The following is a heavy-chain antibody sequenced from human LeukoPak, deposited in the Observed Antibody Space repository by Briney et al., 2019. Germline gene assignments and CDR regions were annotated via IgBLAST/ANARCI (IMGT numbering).Heavy chain of an antibody. CDR2: ISYDGSNK. D-gene: IGHD3-16*01. J-gene: IGHJ3*02. CDR1: GFTFSSYA. CDR3: ARAVRRLGELYAFDI. V-gene: IGHV3-30-3*01. Sequence: PGRSLRLSCAASGFTFSSYAMHWGRHAPGKGLEWVAVISYDGSNKYYADSVKGRFTISRDNSKNTLYLQMNSLRAEDTAVYYCARAVRRLGELYAFDIWGQGTMVTVSS.